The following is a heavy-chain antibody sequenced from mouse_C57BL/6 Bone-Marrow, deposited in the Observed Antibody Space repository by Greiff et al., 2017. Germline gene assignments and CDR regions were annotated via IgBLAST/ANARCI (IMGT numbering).Heavy chain of an antibody. J-gene: IGHJ4*01. CDR2: LHPSDSDT. CDR1: GYTFPSYW. Sequence: QVQLQQPGAELVKPGASVKVSCKASGYTFPSYWLHWVKQRPGQGLEWIGRLHPSDSDTNYNQKFKGKATLTVDKSSSTAYMQLSSLTSEDSAVYYCALIYYDYDEGAMDYWGQGTSVTVSS. CDR3: ALIYYDYDEGAMDY. D-gene: IGHD2-4*01. V-gene: IGHV1-74*01.